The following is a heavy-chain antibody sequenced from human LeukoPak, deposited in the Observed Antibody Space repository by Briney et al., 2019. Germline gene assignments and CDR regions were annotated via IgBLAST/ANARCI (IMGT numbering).Heavy chain of an antibody. CDR2: ISGSGGST. V-gene: IGHV3-23*01. CDR3: AKDRPIVVVPAVYFDY. D-gene: IGHD2-2*01. J-gene: IGHJ4*02. CDR1: GFAFSSYA. Sequence: GGSLRLSCAASGFAFSSYAMSWVRQAPGKGLEWVSAISGSGGSTYYADSVKGRFTISRDNSENTLYLQMNSLRAEDTAVYYCAKDRPIVVVPAVYFDYWGQGTLVTVSS.